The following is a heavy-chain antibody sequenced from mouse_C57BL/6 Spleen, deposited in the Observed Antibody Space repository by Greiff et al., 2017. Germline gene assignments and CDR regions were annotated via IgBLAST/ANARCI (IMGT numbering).Heavy chain of an antibody. CDR1: GYTFTSYW. CDR2: IDPSDSDT. CDR3: ARRYGSSMDY. J-gene: IGHJ4*01. Sequence: VKLQQPGAELVRPGSSVKLSCTASGYTFTSYWMHWVKQRPIQGLEWIGNIDPSDSDTHYNPKFKDKATLTVDKSSSTAYMQLSSLTSEDSAVYYCARRYGSSMDYWGQGTSVTVSS. V-gene: IGHV1-52*01. D-gene: IGHD1-1*01.